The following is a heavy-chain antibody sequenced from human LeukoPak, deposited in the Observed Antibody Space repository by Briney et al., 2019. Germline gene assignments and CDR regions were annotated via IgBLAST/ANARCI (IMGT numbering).Heavy chain of an antibody. J-gene: IGHJ4*02. CDR3: ASTRGGPLGGYFDY. Sequence: GGSLRLSCAASGFTVSSNYMSWVRQAPGKGLEWVSVIYSGGPTYYADSVKGRFTISRDNSKNTLYLQMNSLRAEDTAVYYCASTRGGPLGGYFDYWGQGTLVTVSS. CDR2: IYSGGPT. D-gene: IGHD1-1*01. V-gene: IGHV3-53*01. CDR1: GFTVSSNY.